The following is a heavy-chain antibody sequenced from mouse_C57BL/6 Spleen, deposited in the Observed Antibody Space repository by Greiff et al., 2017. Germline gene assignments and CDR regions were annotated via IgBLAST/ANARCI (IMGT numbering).Heavy chain of an antibody. J-gene: IGHJ2*01. Sequence: EVKLMESGEGLVKPGGSLKLSCAASGFTFSSYAMSWVRQTPEKRLEWVAYISSGGDYIYYADTVKGRFTISRDNARNTLYRQMSSLKSEDTAMYYCTRGGAPYYFDYWGQGTTLTVSS. CDR2: ISSGGDYI. CDR1: GFTFSSYA. CDR3: TRGGAPYYFDY. V-gene: IGHV5-9-1*02.